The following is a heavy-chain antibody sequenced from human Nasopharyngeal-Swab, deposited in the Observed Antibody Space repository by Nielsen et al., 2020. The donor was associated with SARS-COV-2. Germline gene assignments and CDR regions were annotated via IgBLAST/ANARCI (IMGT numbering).Heavy chain of an antibody. D-gene: IGHD2-8*01. Sequence: LRLSCAVYGWSFSASSWGWIRQPPGKGLEWLGEINHSGSTNSNPSLKSRVTISVDTSKNQISLKLSSVTAADTAVYFCARGLSGIVPSPFLGLGPYYSYYYMDVWGKGTTVTVSS. J-gene: IGHJ6*03. CDR3: ARGLSGIVPSPFLGLGPYYSYYYMDV. CDR2: INHSGST. V-gene: IGHV4-34*01. CDR1: GWSFSASS.